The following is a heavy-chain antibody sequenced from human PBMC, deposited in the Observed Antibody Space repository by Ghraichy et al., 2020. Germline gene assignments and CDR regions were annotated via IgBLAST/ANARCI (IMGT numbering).Heavy chain of an antibody. V-gene: IGHV4-30-2*01. D-gene: IGHD3-10*01. Sequence: SETLSLTCAVSGGSISSGGYSWSWIRQPPGKGLEWIGYIYHSGSTYYNPSLKSRVTISVDRFKNQFSLKLSSVTAADTAVYYCARAGVRGVNYYYYYMDVWGKGTTVTVSS. CDR2: IYHSGST. J-gene: IGHJ6*03. CDR3: ARAGVRGVNYYYYYMDV. CDR1: GGSISSGGYS.